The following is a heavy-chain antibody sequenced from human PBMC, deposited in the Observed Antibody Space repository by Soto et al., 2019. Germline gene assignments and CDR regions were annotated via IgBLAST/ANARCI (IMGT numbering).Heavy chain of an antibody. CDR1: GFTVSSNY. CDR2: ISGSAGST. V-gene: IGHV3-53*02. CDR3: AKAGGAAGTVDYFDY. D-gene: IGHD6-13*01. Sequence: EVQLVETGGGLIQPGGSLRLSCAASGFTVSSNYMSWVRQAPGKGLEWVSVISGSAGSTYYADSVKGRFTITRDNSKNTLYLQMNSLRAEDTAVYYCAKAGGAAGTVDYFDYWGQGTLVTVSS. J-gene: IGHJ4*02.